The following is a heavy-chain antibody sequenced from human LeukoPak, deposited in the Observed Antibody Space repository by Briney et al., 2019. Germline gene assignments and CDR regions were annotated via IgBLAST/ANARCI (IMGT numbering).Heavy chain of an antibody. CDR1: GGSFSGYY. V-gene: IGHV4-34*01. CDR2: INHSGST. J-gene: IGHJ6*03. CDR3: ARGSFGVVISDYYYYYMDV. D-gene: IGHD3-3*01. Sequence: PSETLSLTCAVYGGSFSGYYWSWIRQPAGKGLEWIGEINHSGSTNYNPSLKSRVTISVDTSKNQFSLKLSSVTAADTAVYYCARGSFGVVISDYYYYYMDVWGKGTTVTVSS.